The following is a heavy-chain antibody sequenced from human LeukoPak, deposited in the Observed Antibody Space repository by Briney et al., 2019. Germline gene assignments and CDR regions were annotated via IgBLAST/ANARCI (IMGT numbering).Heavy chain of an antibody. J-gene: IGHJ4*02. V-gene: IGHV3-74*01. D-gene: IGHD3-22*01. Sequence: PGRSLRLSCAASGFTFGSYFMHWVRQAPGKGLLWVSRINPDGSTTTYADSVKGRFTISRDNAKNTLYLHMSSLRAEDTALYYCARGRYYYDPLDYWGQGTLVTVSS. CDR1: GFTFGSYF. CDR3: ARGRYYYDPLDY. CDR2: INPDGSTT.